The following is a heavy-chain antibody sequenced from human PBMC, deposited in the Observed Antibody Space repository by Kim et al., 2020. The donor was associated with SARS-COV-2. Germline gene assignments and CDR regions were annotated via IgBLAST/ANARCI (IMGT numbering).Heavy chain of an antibody. D-gene: IGHD6-13*01. CDR1: GGSISSYY. Sequence: SETLSLTCTVSGGSISSYYWSWIRQPPGKGLEWIGYIYYSGSTNYNPSLKSRVTISVDTSKNQFSLKLSTVTAADTAVYYCARGGPGYSSSWYGDYWGQGTLVTLSS. CDR3: ARGGPGYSSSWYGDY. J-gene: IGHJ4*02. V-gene: IGHV4-59*13. CDR2: IYYSGST.